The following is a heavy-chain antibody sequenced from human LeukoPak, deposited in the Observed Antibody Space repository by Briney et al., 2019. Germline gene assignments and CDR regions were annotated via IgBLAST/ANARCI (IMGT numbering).Heavy chain of an antibody. V-gene: IGHV4-59*01. Sequence: MSSETLSLTCTVSGGSISSYYWSWIRQPPGKGLEWIGYIYYSGSTNYSPTLKSRVTISVDTSKNQFSLKLTSVTAADTAVYYCASKSSDHGELRFDYWGQGTLVTVSS. CDR2: IYYSGST. CDR3: ASKSSDHGELRFDY. CDR1: GGSISSYY. J-gene: IGHJ4*02. D-gene: IGHD4-17*01.